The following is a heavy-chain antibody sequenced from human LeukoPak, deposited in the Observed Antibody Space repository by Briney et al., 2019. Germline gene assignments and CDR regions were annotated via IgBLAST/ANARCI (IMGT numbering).Heavy chain of an antibody. V-gene: IGHV1-18*01. Sequence: ASVKVSCKASGYTFTSYGISWVRQAPGQGLEWMGWISAYNGNTNCAQQLQGRVTMTTDTSTSTAYMELRSLRSDDTAVYYCARDLGGSGSRTNLLFDYWGQGTLVTVSS. CDR2: ISAYNGNT. D-gene: IGHD3-10*01. J-gene: IGHJ4*02. CDR1: GYTFTSYG. CDR3: ARDLGGSGSRTNLLFDY.